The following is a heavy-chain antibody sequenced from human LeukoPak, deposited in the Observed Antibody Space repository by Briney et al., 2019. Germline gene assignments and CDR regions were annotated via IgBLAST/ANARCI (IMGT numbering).Heavy chain of an antibody. D-gene: IGHD6-19*01. J-gene: IGHJ4*02. V-gene: IGHV1-8*01. CDR2: MNPNSGNT. CDR1: GYTFTSCD. Sequence: ASVKVSCKASGYTFTSCDISWVRQATGQGLEWMGWMNPNSGNTGYGQSFQDRITMTRDISIGTAYMELSNLTSEDTAIYYCTRGSSGRRDNWGQGTLVTVSA. CDR3: TRGSSGRRDN.